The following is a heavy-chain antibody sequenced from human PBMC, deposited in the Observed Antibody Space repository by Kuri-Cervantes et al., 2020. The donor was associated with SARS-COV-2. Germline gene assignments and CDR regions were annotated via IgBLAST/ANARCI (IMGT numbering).Heavy chain of an antibody. CDR1: GGSISSSSYY. Sequence: SETLSLTCSVSGGSISSSSYYWGWIRQPPGKGLEWIGGIYYSGSTYYNPSLKSRVTISVDTSKNQFSLKLSSVIAADTAVYYCARQMMSSITIFGVVITRNWFDPWGQGTLVTVSS. D-gene: IGHD3-3*01. CDR2: IYYSGST. CDR3: ARQMMSSITIFGVVITRNWFDP. J-gene: IGHJ5*02. V-gene: IGHV4-39*01.